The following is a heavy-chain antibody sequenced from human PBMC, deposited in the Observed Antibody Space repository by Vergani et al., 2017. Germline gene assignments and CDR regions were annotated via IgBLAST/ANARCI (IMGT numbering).Heavy chain of an antibody. D-gene: IGHD2-2*01. CDR3: AREDDCSSTSCPPDY. V-gene: IGHV1-2*02. CDR1: GYTFTGYY. Sequence: QVQLVQSGAEVQKPGASVKVSCKASGYTFTGYYMHWVRQAPGQGLEWMGWINPNSGGTNYAQKFQGRVTMTRDTSISTAYMELSRLRSHDTAVYYCAREDDCSSTSCPPDYWGQGTLVTVSS. CDR2: INPNSGGT. J-gene: IGHJ4*02.